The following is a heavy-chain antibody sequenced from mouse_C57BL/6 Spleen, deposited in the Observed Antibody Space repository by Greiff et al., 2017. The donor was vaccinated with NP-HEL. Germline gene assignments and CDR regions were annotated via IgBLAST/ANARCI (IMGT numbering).Heavy chain of an antibody. CDR1: GYSFTDYN. CDR2: INPNYGTT. D-gene: IGHD2-5*01. J-gene: IGHJ4*01. Sequence: VQLQQSGPELVKPGASVKISCKASGYSFTDYNMNWVKQSNGKSLEWIGVINPNYGTTSYNQKFKGKATLTVDQSSSTAYMQLNSLTSKYSAVYYSSLYSNYEGYYAMDYWGQGTSVTVSS. V-gene: IGHV1-39*01. CDR3: SLYSNYEGYYAMDY.